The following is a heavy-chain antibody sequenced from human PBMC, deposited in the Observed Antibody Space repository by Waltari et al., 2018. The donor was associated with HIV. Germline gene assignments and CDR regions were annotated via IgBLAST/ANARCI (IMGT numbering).Heavy chain of an antibody. V-gene: IGHV3-30*02. J-gene: IGHJ4*02. CDR2: IRYDGSNK. CDR1: GFTFSSYG. CDR3: AREYDSSGYLHY. Sequence: QVQLVASGGGVVQPGGSLRLSCAASGFTFSSYGLHWVRQAPGKGLEWVAFIRYDGSNKYYADSVKGRFTISRDNSKNTLYLQMNSLRAEDTAVYYCAREYDSSGYLHYWGQGTLVTVSS. D-gene: IGHD3-22*01.